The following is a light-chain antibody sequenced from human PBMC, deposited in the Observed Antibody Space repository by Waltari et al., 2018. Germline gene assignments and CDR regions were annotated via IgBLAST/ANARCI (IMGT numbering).Light chain of an antibody. CDR2: GAS. Sequence: EIVLTQSPGTPSLSPGERGTPSCRASHSVSRFLAWYQQKPGQAPRLLIYGASTRATGIPDRFSGSGSGTDFSLTISRLEPEDFAVYYCQKYDRLPATFGQGTKVEIK. CDR1: HSVSRF. J-gene: IGKJ1*01. CDR3: QKYDRLPAT. V-gene: IGKV3-20*01.